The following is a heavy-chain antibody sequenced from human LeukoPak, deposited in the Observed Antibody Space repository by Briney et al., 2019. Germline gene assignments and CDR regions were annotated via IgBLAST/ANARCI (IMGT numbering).Heavy chain of an antibody. V-gene: IGHV1-2*06. J-gene: IGHJ4*02. Sequence: ASVKVSCKASGYTFTGYYMHWVRQAPGQGLGWMGRINPNSGGTIYAQKFQGRVTMTRDTSISTGCMELSRLRSDDTAIYYCARDFAGHYFDYWGQGTLVTVSS. CDR1: GYTFTGYY. D-gene: IGHD6-13*01. CDR2: INPNSGGT. CDR3: ARDFAGHYFDY.